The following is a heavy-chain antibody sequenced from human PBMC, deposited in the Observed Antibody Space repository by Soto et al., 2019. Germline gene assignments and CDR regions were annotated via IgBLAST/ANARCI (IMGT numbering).Heavy chain of an antibody. D-gene: IGHD3-10*01. CDR3: ARGRYSYETIYYKFYYSALDV. J-gene: IGHJ6*02. CDR2: INGNGGT. V-gene: IGHV4-34*01. Sequence: SETLSLTCGVYGGSIRGYYWSWIRQSPGKGLEWIGDINGNGGTNYNPSLKSRVTTSLDTSKKQVSLMVSSVTAADTAVYYCARGRYSYETIYYKFYYSALDVWGQGTTVTVSS. CDR1: GGSIRGYY.